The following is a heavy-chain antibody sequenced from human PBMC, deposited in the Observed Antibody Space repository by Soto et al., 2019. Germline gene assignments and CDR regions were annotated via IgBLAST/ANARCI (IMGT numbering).Heavy chain of an antibody. CDR1: GFTFSTCW. Sequence: GGSLRLSCAASGFTFSTCWMNWVRQAPGKGLVWVARINRDGSNKYYADSVKGRFTISRDNSKNTLYLQMNSLRAEDTAVYYCAKGGTPKELVVRGVIPGSLDAFDIWGQGTMVTVSS. J-gene: IGHJ3*02. CDR3: AKGGTPKELVVRGVIPGSLDAFDI. CDR2: INRDGSNK. V-gene: IGHV3-30*02. D-gene: IGHD3-10*01.